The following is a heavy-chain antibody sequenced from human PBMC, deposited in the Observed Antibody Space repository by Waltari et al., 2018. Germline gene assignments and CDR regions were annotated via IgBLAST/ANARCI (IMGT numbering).Heavy chain of an antibody. J-gene: IGHJ5*02. V-gene: IGHV1-2*02. D-gene: IGHD3-3*01. CDR2: ISPHSGGT. CDR1: GYTFTGDY. Sequence: QVQLVQSGAGVKKPRASVKVSCTASGYTFTGDYRNWVRQAPGQGLAWMGWISPHSGGTNDAQKFQGRVTMTRDTSISTAYMELSRLRSDDTAVYYCARGGEYYDFWSGYHWGQGTLVTVSS. CDR3: ARGGEYYDFWSGYH.